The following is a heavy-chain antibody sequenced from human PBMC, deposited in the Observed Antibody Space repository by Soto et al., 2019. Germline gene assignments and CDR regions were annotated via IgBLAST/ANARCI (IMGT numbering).Heavy chain of an antibody. CDR3: ARPKIGTAAAGYDY. Sequence: SETLSLTCTVSGGSSRSSPYYWGWIRQPPGKGLEWIGSIFHSGGTYYNPSLKSRVTISVDTSKNQFSLELSSVTAADTAVYYCARPKIGTAAAGYDYWGQGTLVTVSS. CDR2: IFHSGGT. V-gene: IGHV4-39*01. CDR1: GGSSRSSPYY. D-gene: IGHD6-13*01. J-gene: IGHJ4*02.